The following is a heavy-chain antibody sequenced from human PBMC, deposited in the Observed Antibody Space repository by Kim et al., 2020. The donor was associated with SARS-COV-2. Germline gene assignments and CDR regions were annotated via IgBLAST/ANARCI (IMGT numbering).Heavy chain of an antibody. V-gene: IGHV3-30*18. CDR1: GFTFSSYG. CDR3: AKDHSSSWYYYYGMDV. J-gene: IGHJ6*02. CDR2: ISYDGSNK. Sequence: GGSLRLSCAASGFTFSSYGMHWVRQAPGKGLEWVAVISYDGSNKYYADSVKGRFTISRDNSKNTLYLQMNRLRAEDTAVYYCAKDHSSSWYYYYGMDVWGQGTTVTVSS. D-gene: IGHD6-13*01.